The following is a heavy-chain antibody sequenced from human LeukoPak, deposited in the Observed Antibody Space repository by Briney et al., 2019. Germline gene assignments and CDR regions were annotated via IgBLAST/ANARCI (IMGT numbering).Heavy chain of an antibody. Sequence: SVKVSCKASGGTFSSYAISWVRQAPGQGLEWMGRIIPILGIANYAQKFQGRVTVTADKSTSTAYMELSSLRSEDTAVYYCASIAVFWSGSLYYYYYGMDVWGQGTTVTVSS. V-gene: IGHV1-69*04. CDR1: GGTFSSYA. D-gene: IGHD3-3*01. CDR3: ASIAVFWSGSLYYYYYGMDV. CDR2: IIPILGIA. J-gene: IGHJ6*02.